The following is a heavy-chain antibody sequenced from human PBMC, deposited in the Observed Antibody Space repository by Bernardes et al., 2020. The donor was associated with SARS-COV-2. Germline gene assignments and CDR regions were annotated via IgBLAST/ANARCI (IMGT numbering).Heavy chain of an antibody. J-gene: IGHJ4*02. V-gene: IGHV3-13*04. Sequence: AGTLSLTCTVSGFTISSYNFYWVCRGIGKSLLWVSGIATARYPYYPGPVKGQFTFTRENAKTSLSIQMNSLRAGDTAVDYCARGARDYSDSSGYFSPPLEYWGQGILATVS. CDR3: ARGARDYSDSSGYFSPPLEY. CDR2: IATARYP. CDR1: GFTISSYN. D-gene: IGHD3-22*01.